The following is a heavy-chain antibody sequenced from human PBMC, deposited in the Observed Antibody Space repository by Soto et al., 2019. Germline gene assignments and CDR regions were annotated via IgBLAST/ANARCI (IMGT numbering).Heavy chain of an antibody. V-gene: IGHV4-34*01. CDR3: AGGPRYWSFTL. CDR2: FSYSGSL. Sequence: SETLSLTCSVYGGSSRAYHWSWIRQSPGEGLEWIGEFSYSGSLNYNPSLKRRVAVSLDTSTDHFSLTMTSVTAADTGVYFCAGGPRYWSFTLWGRGTLVTVSS. J-gene: IGHJ2*01. CDR1: GGSSRAYH. D-gene: IGHD1-20*01.